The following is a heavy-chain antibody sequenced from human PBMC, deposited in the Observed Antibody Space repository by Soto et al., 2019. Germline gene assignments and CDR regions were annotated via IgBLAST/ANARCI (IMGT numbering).Heavy chain of an antibody. CDR3: ARAPVGDFCFWFDP. V-gene: IGHV1-3*01. J-gene: IGHJ5*02. Sequence: ASVKVSCKASGYTFTSYAMHWVRQAPGQRLEWMGWINAGNGNTKYSQKFQGRVTITRDTSASTAYMELSSLRSEDTAVYYCARAPVGDFCFWFDPWGQGTLVTVSS. D-gene: IGHD2-21*02. CDR1: GYTFTSYA. CDR2: INAGNGNT.